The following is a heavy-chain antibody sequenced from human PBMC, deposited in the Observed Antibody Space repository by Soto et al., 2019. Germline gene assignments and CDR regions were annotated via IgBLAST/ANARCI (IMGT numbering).Heavy chain of an antibody. CDR3: ARGDIVLVPAVRPSYYYGMDV. CDR1: GYTFTGYA. Sequence: ASVKVSCKSSGYTFTGYAMHWVRQAPGQRLEWMGWINAGNGNTKYSQKFQGRVTITRDTSAGAAYMELSSLRSEDTAVYYCARGDIVLVPAVRPSYYYGMDVWGQGTTVTVSS. J-gene: IGHJ6*02. D-gene: IGHD2-2*01. CDR2: INAGNGNT. V-gene: IGHV1-3*01.